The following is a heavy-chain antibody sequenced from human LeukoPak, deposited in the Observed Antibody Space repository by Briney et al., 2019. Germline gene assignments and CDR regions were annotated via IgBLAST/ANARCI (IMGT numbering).Heavy chain of an antibody. D-gene: IGHD5-18*01. V-gene: IGHV4-59*01. Sequence: KPSETLSLTCTVSGGSISSYYWSWIRQPPGKGLEWIGYIYYSGSTNYNPSLKSRVTISVDTSKNQFSLKLSSVTAADTAVYYCARGLWRDDKYYFDYWGQGTLVTVSS. J-gene: IGHJ4*02. CDR3: ARGLWRDDKYYFDY. CDR2: IYYSGST. CDR1: GGSISSYY.